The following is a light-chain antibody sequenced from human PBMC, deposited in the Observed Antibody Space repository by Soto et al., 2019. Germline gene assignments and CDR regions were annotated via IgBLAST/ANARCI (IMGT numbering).Light chain of an antibody. CDR2: SNN. CDR3: AAWDDSLNGPV. Sequence: QSVLTQPPSASGTPGQRVTISWSGSSSNIGSNTVNWYQQLPGTAAKLLIYSNNQRPSGVPDRFSGSKSGTSASLAISGLQPEDEADYYCAAWDDSLNGPVFGGGTKLTVL. V-gene: IGLV1-44*01. J-gene: IGLJ2*01. CDR1: SSNIGSNT.